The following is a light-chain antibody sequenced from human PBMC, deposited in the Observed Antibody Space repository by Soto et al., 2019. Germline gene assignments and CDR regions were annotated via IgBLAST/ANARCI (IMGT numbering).Light chain of an antibody. J-gene: IGKJ5*01. V-gene: IGKV3D-20*02. CDR2: GAS. CDR1: QSVSSSS. CDR3: QQRHMWPIT. Sequence: EIVITQSPGTLSLSPGERATLSCRASQSVSSSSLAWYQQKVGRAPRVLIYGASSRATGIPDRFSGSGSGTDFTLTISSLEPEDSAVYYCQQRHMWPITFGQGTRLEIK.